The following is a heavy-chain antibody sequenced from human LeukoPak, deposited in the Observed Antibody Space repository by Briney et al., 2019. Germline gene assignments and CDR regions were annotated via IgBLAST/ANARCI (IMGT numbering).Heavy chain of an antibody. CDR3: ARSPMRRDILTGPAFDI. Sequence: ASVKVSCKASGYTFTSYDINWVRQATGQGLEWMGWMNPNSSNTGYAKKFQGRVTMTRNTSISTAYMELSSLRSEDTAVYYCARSPMRRDILTGPAFDIWGQGTMVTVSS. CDR1: GYTFTSYD. J-gene: IGHJ3*02. CDR2: MNPNSSNT. V-gene: IGHV1-8*01. D-gene: IGHD3-9*01.